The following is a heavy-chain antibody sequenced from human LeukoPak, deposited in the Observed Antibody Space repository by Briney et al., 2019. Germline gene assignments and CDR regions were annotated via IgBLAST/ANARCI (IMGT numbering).Heavy chain of an antibody. CDR2: IIPMLGTA. CDR3: ATIHYYGSTRFDP. D-gene: IGHD3-10*01. V-gene: IGHV1-69*10. Sequence: SVKVSCKASRGTFSSNVITWGRQAPGRGLEWMSAIIPMLGTARYAQKFQGRVTITADKSTSTAYMELTNLRSDDTAVYYCATIHYYGSTRFDPWGQGTLVTVSS. J-gene: IGHJ5*02. CDR1: RGTFSSNV.